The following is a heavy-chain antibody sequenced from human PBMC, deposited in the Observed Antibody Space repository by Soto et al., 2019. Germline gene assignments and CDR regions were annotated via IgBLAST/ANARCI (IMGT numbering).Heavy chain of an antibody. CDR3: VREGFGALHGRVDV. CDR1: GASISNYY. CDR2: VNDGWGA. Sequence: QVHLQQSGPGLVKPSETLSLSCTISGASISNYYWSWIRQVPGKGMEWIGYVNDGWGAAYNPSLQCRVAVSLDPARSLLPLPLTSVTASDTAVFHCVREGFGALHGRVDVWGQGTTVTVSS. V-gene: IGHV4-4*08. J-gene: IGHJ6*02. D-gene: IGHD3-10*01.